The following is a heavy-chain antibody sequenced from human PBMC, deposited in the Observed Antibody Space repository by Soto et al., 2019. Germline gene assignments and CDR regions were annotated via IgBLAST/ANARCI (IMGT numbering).Heavy chain of an antibody. Sequence: GGSLRLSCAASGFKFSTFAMSLVRQAPGKGLECVSGLGDTATKTYYAASVRGRFIISRDNSKNTVDLQMNSLRAEDTAVYYCAKEFDTSGYYSYYYAMDVWGQGTTVTVSS. CDR3: AKEFDTSGYYSYYYAMDV. CDR1: GFKFSTFA. CDR2: LGDTATKT. J-gene: IGHJ6*02. V-gene: IGHV3-23*01. D-gene: IGHD3-22*01.